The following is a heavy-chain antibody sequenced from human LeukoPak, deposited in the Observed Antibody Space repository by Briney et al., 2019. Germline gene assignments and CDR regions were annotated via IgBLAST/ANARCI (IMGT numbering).Heavy chain of an antibody. J-gene: IGHJ6*02. CDR3: ARELIAAAAPGGMDV. V-gene: IGHV1-3*01. CDR2: INAGNGNT. D-gene: IGHD6-13*01. Sequence: ASVKVSCKASGYTFTSYAMHWVRQAPGQRLEWMGWINAGNGNTKYSQKFQGRVTITRDTSASTAYMELSSLRSEDTAVYYCARELIAAAAPGGMDVWGQGTTVTVSS. CDR1: GYTFTSYA.